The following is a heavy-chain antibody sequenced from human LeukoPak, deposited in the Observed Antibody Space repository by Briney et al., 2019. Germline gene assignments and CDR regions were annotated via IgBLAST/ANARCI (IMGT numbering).Heavy chain of an antibody. D-gene: IGHD1-26*01. Sequence: SVKVSCKASGDIFNSYSISWVRQAPGQGLEWMGGIIPIFGSANYAQKFQGRVTITTDQSTSTAYMELSSLSSEDTAVYYCARVGRSRGSLPNSYYYMDVWGKGTTVTVSS. CDR3: ARVGRSRGSLPNSYYYMDV. J-gene: IGHJ6*03. CDR1: GDIFNSYS. CDR2: IIPIFGSA. V-gene: IGHV1-69*05.